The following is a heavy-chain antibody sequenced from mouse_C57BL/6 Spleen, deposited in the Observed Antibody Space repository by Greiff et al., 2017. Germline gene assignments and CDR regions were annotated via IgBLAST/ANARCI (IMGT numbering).Heavy chain of an antibody. CDR2: IDPSDSYT. V-gene: IGHV1-69*01. CDR3: ARKGSSYAMDY. D-gene: IGHD1-1*01. J-gene: IGHJ4*01. Sequence: QVQLQQPGAELVMPGASVKLSCKASGYTFTSYWMHWVKQRPGQGLEWIGEIDPSDSYTNYNQKFKGKSTLTVDKSSSTAYMQLSSRTSEDSAVYYCARKGSSYAMDYWGQGTSVTVSS. CDR1: GYTFTSYW.